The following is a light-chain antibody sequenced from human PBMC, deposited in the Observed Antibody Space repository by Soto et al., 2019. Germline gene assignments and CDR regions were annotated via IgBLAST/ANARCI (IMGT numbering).Light chain of an antibody. V-gene: IGLV4-69*01. J-gene: IGLJ1*01. CDR1: SGHSNYA. Sequence: QPVLTQSPSASASLGASVKLTCTLSSGHSNYAIAWHQQQPEKGPRYLMKVNSDGSHRKGDGIPDRFSGSSSGAQRYLTISSLQSEDEADYYCQTWGTGIRVFGTGTNSPS. CDR3: QTWGTGIRV. CDR2: VNSDGSH.